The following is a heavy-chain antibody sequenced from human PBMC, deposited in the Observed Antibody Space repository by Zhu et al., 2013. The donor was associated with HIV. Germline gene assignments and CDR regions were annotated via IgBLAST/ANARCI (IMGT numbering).Heavy chain of an antibody. CDR3: AKAGSISYYDH. V-gene: IGHV3-23*01. CDR2: INASGDRT. Sequence: EVQLLESGGDLVQPGGSLRLSCAASGFTFGTYTMGWVRQAPGEGLVWVSDINASGDRTYYAESVRGQFTISRDNSRNTLYLQMNSLRAEDTAVYYCAKAGSISYYDHWGQGXLVSVSS. CDR1: GFTFGTYT. J-gene: IGHJ4*02. D-gene: IGHD6-13*01.